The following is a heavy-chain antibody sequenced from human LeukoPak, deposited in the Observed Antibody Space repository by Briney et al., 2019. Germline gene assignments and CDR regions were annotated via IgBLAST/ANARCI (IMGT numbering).Heavy chain of an antibody. J-gene: IGHJ4*02. D-gene: IGHD4-23*01. CDR3: ARRAGAYSHPYDY. CDR1: GLTFSSYG. V-gene: IGHV3-23*01. CDR2: ISGRGGST. Sequence: WGSLRLSCAASGLTFSSYGMSWVRQAPGKGLEWVSAISGRGGSTYYADSQKGRFTISRDTSKTTLYLEMSSLSAEDTAVYYCARRAGAYSHPYDYWGQGTLVTVSS.